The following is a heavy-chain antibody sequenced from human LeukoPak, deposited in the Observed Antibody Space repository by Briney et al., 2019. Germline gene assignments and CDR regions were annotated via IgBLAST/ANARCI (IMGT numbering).Heavy chain of an antibody. Sequence: GGSLRLSCAASGFAFSSYWMHWVRPAPGKGLLWVSRINGEGTNTLYADSVKGRFTVYRDNAKNTLYLQMDRLRAGDTAVYYCATANYGLDVWGQGTTVTVSS. CDR1: GFAFSSYW. CDR2: INGEGTNT. J-gene: IGHJ6*02. V-gene: IGHV3-74*01. CDR3: ATANYGLDV.